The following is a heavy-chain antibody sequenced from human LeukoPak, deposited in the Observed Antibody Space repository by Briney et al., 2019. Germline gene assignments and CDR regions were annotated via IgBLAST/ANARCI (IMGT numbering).Heavy chain of an antibody. D-gene: IGHD1-20*01. CDR1: GGSISSYC. CDR2: IYYSGST. J-gene: IGHJ1*01. Sequence: PSETLSLTCTVSGGSISSYCWSWIRQPPGKGLEWIGYIYYSGSTNYNPSLKSRVTISVDTSKNQFSLKLSSVTAADTAVYYCASTITGITEYFQHWGQGTLVTVSS. CDR3: ASTITGITEYFQH. V-gene: IGHV4-59*01.